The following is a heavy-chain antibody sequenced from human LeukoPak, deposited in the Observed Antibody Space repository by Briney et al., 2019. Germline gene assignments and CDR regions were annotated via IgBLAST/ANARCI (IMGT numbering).Heavy chain of an antibody. J-gene: IGHJ6*02. CDR3: ARAGYAYYSGMDV. CDR2: IYYSGST. CDR1: GCTISSHY. V-gene: IGHV4-59*11. Sequence: SETLTLTCTASGCTISSHYWSWIRQPPGKGLEWIGYIYYSGSTTYNPALKSLVTISVDTSKTQFPLWLTSVTAADTAVYYCARAGYAYYSGMDVWGQGTTVSVSS. D-gene: IGHD5-18*01.